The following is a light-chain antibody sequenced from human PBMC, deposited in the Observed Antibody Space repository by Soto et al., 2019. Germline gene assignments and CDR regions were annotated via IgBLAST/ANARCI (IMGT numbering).Light chain of an antibody. Sequence: DIQLTQSPSFLSASVERRVTISCRASYDISSSLAWYQQEPGKPPKLLIYDSSTLQTGGPSRFTGSGSGRKFTLTISGLQFGDFATYFCQQLSHYPYTFSQGTKVDIK. CDR2: DSS. J-gene: IGKJ2*01. V-gene: IGKV1-9*01. CDR1: YDISSS. CDR3: QQLSHYPYT.